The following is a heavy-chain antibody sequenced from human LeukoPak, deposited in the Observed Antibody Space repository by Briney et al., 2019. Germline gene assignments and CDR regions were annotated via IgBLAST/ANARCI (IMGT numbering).Heavy chain of an antibody. J-gene: IGHJ4*02. Sequence: GESLKISCKGSGYKFTNYWIAWVRQMPGKGLEWMGIIYPGDSDTRYSPSFQGQVTISADKSISTAYLQWSSLKASDTAMYYCARRAMRSHGYDFVDYWGQGTLVTVSS. CDR3: ARRAMRSHGYDFVDY. V-gene: IGHV5-51*01. CDR2: IYPGDSDT. CDR1: GYKFTNYW. D-gene: IGHD5-12*01.